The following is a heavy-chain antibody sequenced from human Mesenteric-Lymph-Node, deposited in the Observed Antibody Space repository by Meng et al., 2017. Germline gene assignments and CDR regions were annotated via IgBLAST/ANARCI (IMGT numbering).Heavy chain of an antibody. CDR3: ARVGAYCGGDCYHPR. CDR1: GGSLSSRNW. Sequence: QVQLQESGPGLVKPSGTLSLTCAVLGGSLSSRNWWSWVRQPPGKGLEWIGEIYHSGSTNYNPSLKSRVTISVDESKNQFSLRLSSVTAADTAVYYCARVGAYCGGDCYHPRWGQGTLVTVSS. D-gene: IGHD2-21*02. V-gene: IGHV4-4*02. J-gene: IGHJ4*02. CDR2: IYHSGST.